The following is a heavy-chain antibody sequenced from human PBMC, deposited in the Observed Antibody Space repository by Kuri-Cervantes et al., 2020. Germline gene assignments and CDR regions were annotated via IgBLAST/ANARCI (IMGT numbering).Heavy chain of an antibody. Sequence: GESLKISCAASGFTFSSYAMHWVRQAPGKGLEWVAVISYDGSNKYYADSVKGRFTISRDNSKNTLYLQMNSLRAEDTAVYYCAKGLKGTSYYYYGMDVWGQGTTVTVSS. CDR1: GFTFSSYA. CDR3: AKGLKGTSYYYYGMDV. V-gene: IGHV3-30-3*01. J-gene: IGHJ6*02. CDR2: ISYDGSNK. D-gene: IGHD2-2*01.